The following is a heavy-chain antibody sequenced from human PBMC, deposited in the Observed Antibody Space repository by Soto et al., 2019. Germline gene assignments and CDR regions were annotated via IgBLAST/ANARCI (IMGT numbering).Heavy chain of an antibody. CDR2: ISYDGSNQ. J-gene: IGHJ4*02. CDR3: ARVGGSFSRLYYFDC. D-gene: IGHD1-26*01. V-gene: IGHV3-30-3*01. CDR1: VFNRSVFA. Sequence: GGSLRIACASYVFNRSVFAVHRVRQAPGKGLEWVAGISYDGSNQYYADSVKGRFTISRDNSKNTLDLQMNSLRAEDTALYYCARVGGSFSRLYYFDCWGQGTLVTVSS.